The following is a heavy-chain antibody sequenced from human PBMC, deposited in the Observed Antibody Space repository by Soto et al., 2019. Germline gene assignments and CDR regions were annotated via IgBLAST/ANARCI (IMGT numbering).Heavy chain of an antibody. V-gene: IGHV4-30-4*01. J-gene: IGHJ4*02. CDR3: ARHGMDYYDSSGYYYSPYYFDY. CDR1: GGSISSVNYY. CDR2: IYNGGST. Sequence: SETLSLTCTVSGGSISSVNYYWSWIRQTPDKGLEWIGHIYNGGSTYSNPSLTSRVIISVDTSKNLFSLQLSSVSAADTAVYYCARHGMDYYDSSGYYYSPYYFDYWGQGTLVTGSS. D-gene: IGHD3-22*01.